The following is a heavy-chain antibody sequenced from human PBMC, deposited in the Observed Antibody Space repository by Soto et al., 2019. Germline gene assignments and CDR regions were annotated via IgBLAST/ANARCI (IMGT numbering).Heavy chain of an antibody. CDR1: GYGFTRYG. V-gene: IGHV1-18*01. CDR3: ARVLPPFDP. Sequence: ASVKVSCKASGYGFTRYGIGWVRQAPGQGLEWMGWINAYNGNTNYAQKLQGRVTMTTDTSTSTAYMELRSLRSDDTAVYYCARVLPPFDPWGQGTLVTVSS. CDR2: INAYNGNT. J-gene: IGHJ5*02.